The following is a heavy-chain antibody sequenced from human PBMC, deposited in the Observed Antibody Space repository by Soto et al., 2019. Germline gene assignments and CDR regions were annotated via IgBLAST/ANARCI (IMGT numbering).Heavy chain of an antibody. CDR1: GGSISSYY. J-gene: IGHJ5*02. CDR3: AREGYSYGFDP. CDR2: IYYSGST. D-gene: IGHD5-18*01. Sequence: SETLSLTCSVSGGSISSYYWSWIRQPPGKGLEWLGDIYYSGSTNYNPSLKSRVTISVDTSKNQFSLNLSSVTAADTAVYYCAREGYSYGFDPWGQGTLVTVSS. V-gene: IGHV4-59*01.